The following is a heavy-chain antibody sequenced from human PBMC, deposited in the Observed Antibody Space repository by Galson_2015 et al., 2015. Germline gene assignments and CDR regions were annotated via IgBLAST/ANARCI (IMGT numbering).Heavy chain of an antibody. CDR2: IYYSGST. Sequence: TLSLTCTVSGGSISSGDYYWRWIRQPPGKGLEWIGYIYYSGSTYYNPSLKSRVTISVDTSKNQFSLKLSSVTAADTAVYYCARFHMSYGSGERFDPWGQGTLVTVSS. V-gene: IGHV4-30-4*01. CDR1: GGSISSGDYY. D-gene: IGHD3-10*01. J-gene: IGHJ5*02. CDR3: ARFHMSYGSGERFDP.